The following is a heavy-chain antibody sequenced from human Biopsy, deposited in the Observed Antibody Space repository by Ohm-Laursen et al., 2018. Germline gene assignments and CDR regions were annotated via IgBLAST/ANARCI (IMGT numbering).Heavy chain of an antibody. D-gene: IGHD3-3*01. V-gene: IGHV4-34*01. CDR1: GGSFSGTY. J-gene: IGHJ4*02. CDR3: ARGEYYAYWSGARKLNYFDY. CDR2: INHSGST. Sequence: GTLSLTCAVSGGSFSGTYWSWIRQTPGKGLEWIGEINHSGSTKYNPSFESRVTISVDASKNQFSLNLFSVTAADAARYFCARGEYYAYWSGARKLNYFDYWGQGTLVIVSS.